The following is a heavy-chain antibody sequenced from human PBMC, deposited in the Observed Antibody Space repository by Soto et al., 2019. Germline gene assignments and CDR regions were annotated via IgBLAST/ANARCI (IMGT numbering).Heavy chain of an antibody. J-gene: IGHJ6*02. CDR2: IWSDGSNK. CDR3: ARDRGHDFWSGYANYALGV. D-gene: IGHD3-3*01. CDR1: GFTFSTYG. Sequence: LRLSFAASGFTFSTYGMHWVRQAPGKGLEWVAVIWSDGSNKYYADSVKARFTISRDNSKNTVYLQLNSLRAEDTAMYYCARDRGHDFWSGYANYALGVWGQGTTVTVSS. V-gene: IGHV3-33*01.